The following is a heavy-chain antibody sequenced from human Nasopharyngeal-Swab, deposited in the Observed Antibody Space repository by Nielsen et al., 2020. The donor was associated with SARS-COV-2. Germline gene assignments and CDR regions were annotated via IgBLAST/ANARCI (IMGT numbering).Heavy chain of an antibody. D-gene: IGHD6-13*01. CDR3: ATVAAAGNLDY. CDR2: FDHEDGEA. Sequence: ASVKVSCKASGYTLSDFSIHWVRQAPGRGVEWLGAFDHEDGEAIYAQQFQGRVSMTVDTSRDTALLEVTSLRSEDTAVYFCATVAAAGNLDYWGPGTLLSVPS. CDR1: GYTLSDFS. J-gene: IGHJ4*02. V-gene: IGHV1-24*01.